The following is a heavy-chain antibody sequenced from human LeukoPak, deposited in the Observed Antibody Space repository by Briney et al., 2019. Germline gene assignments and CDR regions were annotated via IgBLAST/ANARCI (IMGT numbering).Heavy chain of an antibody. D-gene: IGHD6-6*01. CDR3: ARGVGIAARRGRSYFQH. J-gene: IGHJ1*01. V-gene: IGHV4-30-2*01. Sequence: SETLSLTCTVSGGSISSGGYYWSWIRQPPGTGLEWIGYIYHSGSTYYNPSLKSRVTISVDRSKNQFSLKLSSVTAADTAVYYCARGVGIAARRGRSYFQHWGQGTLVTVSS. CDR2: IYHSGST. CDR1: GGSISSGGYY.